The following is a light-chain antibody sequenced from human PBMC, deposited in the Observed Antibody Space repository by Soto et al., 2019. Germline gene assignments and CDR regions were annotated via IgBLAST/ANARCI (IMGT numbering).Light chain of an antibody. Sequence: DIVLTQSPGTLSLSPGERATLSCRASQSVTSSYLAWYQQKPGQAPRLLIYGASRRATGIPDRFSGSGSGTDFTLTINKLEPEDFAVYYCQQYGSSQFTFGPGTKVDIK. V-gene: IGKV3-20*01. CDR1: QSVTSSY. CDR2: GAS. CDR3: QQYGSSQFT. J-gene: IGKJ3*01.